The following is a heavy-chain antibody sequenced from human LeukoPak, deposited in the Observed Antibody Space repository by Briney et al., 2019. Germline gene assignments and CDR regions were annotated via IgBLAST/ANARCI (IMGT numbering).Heavy chain of an antibody. J-gene: IGHJ4*02. Sequence: GGSLRLSCAASGFTFSGSAMHWVRQASGKGLEWVGRIRSKTNSYATAYGASVKGRFTISRDDSKNTAYLQMNSLRAEDTAVYYCAKEGVTYYYDSSGYYYLDYWGQGTLVTVSS. D-gene: IGHD3-22*01. CDR2: IRSKTNSYAT. CDR1: GFTFSGSA. CDR3: AKEGVTYYYDSSGYYYLDY. V-gene: IGHV3-73*01.